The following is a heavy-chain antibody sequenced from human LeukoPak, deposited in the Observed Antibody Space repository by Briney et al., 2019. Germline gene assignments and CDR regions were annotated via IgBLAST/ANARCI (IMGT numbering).Heavy chain of an antibody. CDR3: ARDRSRYNYGPFDY. J-gene: IGHJ4*02. Sequence: SESLSLTCTVSGGSISSSYWSWIRQPPGKGLEWIGYINYSGSTNYNPSLKSRVTISVDTSKNKLSLKLTSVTPADTAVYYCARDRSRYNYGPFDYWGQGTLVTVSS. V-gene: IGHV4-59*01. D-gene: IGHD5-18*01. CDR1: GGSISSSY. CDR2: INYSGST.